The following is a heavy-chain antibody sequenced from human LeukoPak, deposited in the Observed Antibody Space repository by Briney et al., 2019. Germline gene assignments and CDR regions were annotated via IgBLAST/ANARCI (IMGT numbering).Heavy chain of an antibody. Sequence: SETLSLTCTVSGGSISTYYWNWIRQSPGKGLEWIGYMYYSGSTNYNPSLKSRVTISVDTSKNESSLKLSSVTAADTAVYYCARTPATTWTNHFDYWGQGTLDTVSS. CDR2: MYYSGST. D-gene: IGHD4-17*01. CDR1: GGSISTYY. J-gene: IGHJ4*02. CDR3: ARTPATTWTNHFDY. V-gene: IGHV4-59*01.